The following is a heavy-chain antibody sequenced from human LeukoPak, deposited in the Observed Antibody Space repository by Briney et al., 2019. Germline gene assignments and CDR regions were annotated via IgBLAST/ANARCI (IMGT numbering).Heavy chain of an antibody. CDR3: ARGLEVGADRALDY. J-gene: IGHJ4*02. CDR2: IHSTGST. V-gene: IGHV4-4*07. D-gene: IGHD1-1*01. CDR1: GGSISHYY. Sequence: SETLSLTCTVSGGSISHYYWSWIRQPAGKGLEWVGRIHSTGSTDYNPSLKSRVTMSVDTSKNQFSAKVNSVTAAGTAVYYCARGLEVGADRALDYWGQGTLVTVSS.